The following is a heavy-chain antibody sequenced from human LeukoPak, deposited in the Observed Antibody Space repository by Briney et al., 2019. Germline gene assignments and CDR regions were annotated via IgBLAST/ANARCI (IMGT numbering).Heavy chain of an antibody. CDR2: ISSSGSTI. CDR3: AKDMGHAVVAAHFDY. Sequence: PGGSLRLSCAASGFTFSSYEMNWVRQAPGKGLEWVSYISSSGSTIYYADSVKGRFTISRDNAKNSLYLQMNSLRAEDMALYYCAKDMGHAVVAAHFDYWGQGTLVTVSS. D-gene: IGHD2-15*01. V-gene: IGHV3-48*03. J-gene: IGHJ4*02. CDR1: GFTFSSYE.